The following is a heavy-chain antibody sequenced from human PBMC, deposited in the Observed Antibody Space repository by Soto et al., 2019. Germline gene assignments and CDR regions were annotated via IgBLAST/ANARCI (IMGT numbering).Heavy chain of an antibody. CDR2: IYHTGNT. J-gene: IGHJ4*02. CDR3: ARDTYYYDSSGYYY. D-gene: IGHD3-22*01. Sequence: SEALSLTCYVSGCSISSTNWWTWGRQPPGKGLEWIGEIYHTGNTNYNPSVRSRVTISVDKSNNEFSLNLRAVTAADTAVYYCARDTYYYDSSGYYYWGQGTLVTVS. V-gene: IGHV4-4*02. CDR1: GCSISSTNW.